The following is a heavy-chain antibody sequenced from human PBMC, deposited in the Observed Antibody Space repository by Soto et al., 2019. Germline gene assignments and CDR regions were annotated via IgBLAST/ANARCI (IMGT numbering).Heavy chain of an antibody. V-gene: IGHV3-74*01. CDR2: ITSDGSGT. D-gene: IGHD3-10*02. Sequence: GGSLRLSCAASGFTFSGYWMHWVRQAPGKGLEWVSRITSDGSGTSYADSVKGRFTISRDNAKNTVYLQMDSLDTEDTAVYYCGSNGIFVRGVQVEYWGRGTPVTVSS. CDR3: GSNGIFVRGVQVEY. CDR1: GFTFSGYW. J-gene: IGHJ4*02.